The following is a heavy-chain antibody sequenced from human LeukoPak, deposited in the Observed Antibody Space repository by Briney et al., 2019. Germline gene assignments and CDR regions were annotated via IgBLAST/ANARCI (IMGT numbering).Heavy chain of an antibody. V-gene: IGHV3-66*01. Sequence: GGSLRLSCAASGFTVSSNYMSWVRQAPGKGLEWVSVIYSGGSTYYADSVKGRFTISRDNSKNTLYLQMNSLRAEDTAVYYCASVSSSWYPGYFGYWGQGTLVTVSS. CDR1: GFTVSSNY. CDR3: ASVSSSWYPGYFGY. D-gene: IGHD6-13*01. CDR2: IYSGGST. J-gene: IGHJ4*02.